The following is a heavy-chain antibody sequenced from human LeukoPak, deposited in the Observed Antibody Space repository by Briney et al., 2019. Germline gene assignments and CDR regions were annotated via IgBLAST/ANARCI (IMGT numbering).Heavy chain of an antibody. V-gene: IGHV4-31*03. CDR2: IYYSGST. CDR3: ARDLYYYDRSGVPRNWYFDL. CDR1: GGSISSGGYY. Sequence: SETLSLTCTVSGGSISSGGYYWSWIRQHPGKGLEWIGYIYYSGSTYYNPSLKSRVTISVDTSKNQFSLKLSSVTAADTAVYYCARDLYYYDRSGVPRNWYFDLWGRGTLVTVSS. J-gene: IGHJ2*01. D-gene: IGHD3-22*01.